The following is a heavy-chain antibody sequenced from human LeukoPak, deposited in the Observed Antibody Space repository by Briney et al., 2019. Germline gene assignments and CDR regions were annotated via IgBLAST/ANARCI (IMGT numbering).Heavy chain of an antibody. CDR1: GGSISSSSYY. CDR3: ATTVQYYGSGTSYYFDY. J-gene: IGHJ4*02. Sequence: PSETLSLTCTVSGGSISSSSYYWGWIRQPPGKGLECIGSIYYSGSTYYNPSLKSRVTISVDTSKNQFSLKLSSVTAADTAVYYCATTVQYYGSGTSYYFDYWGQGTLVTVSS. V-gene: IGHV4-39*01. CDR2: IYYSGST. D-gene: IGHD3-10*01.